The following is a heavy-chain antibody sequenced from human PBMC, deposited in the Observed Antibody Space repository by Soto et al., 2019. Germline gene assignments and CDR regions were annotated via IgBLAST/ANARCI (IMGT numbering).Heavy chain of an antibody. CDR1: GFSFESYG. Sequence: LVESGGGVVQAGRSLTLSCGGSGFSFESYGMHWVRQAPGKGLEWVATVSFDSKNKYYIDSVEGRFTISRDNSKKMLSLKMTSLRHEDTAVYYCAKESVEATYSYYGMDVWGPGTTVTVSS. J-gene: IGHJ6*02. CDR3: AKESVEATYSYYGMDV. CDR2: VSFDSKNK. D-gene: IGHD1-26*01. V-gene: IGHV3-30*18.